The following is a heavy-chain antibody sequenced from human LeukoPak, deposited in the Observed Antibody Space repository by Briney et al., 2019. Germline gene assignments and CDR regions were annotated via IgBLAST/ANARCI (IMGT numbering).Heavy chain of an antibody. V-gene: IGHV3-33*01. D-gene: IGHD6-19*01. CDR1: GFTFSSYG. J-gene: IGHJ4*02. CDR2: IWYDGSNK. CDR3: ARGSSGWMEDYFDY. Sequence: GGSLRLSCAASGFTFSSYGMHWVRQAPGKGLEWVAVIWYDGSNKYYADSVKGRFTISRDNSKNTLYLQMNSLRAEDTAVYYCARGSSGWMEDYFDYWGQGTLVTVSS.